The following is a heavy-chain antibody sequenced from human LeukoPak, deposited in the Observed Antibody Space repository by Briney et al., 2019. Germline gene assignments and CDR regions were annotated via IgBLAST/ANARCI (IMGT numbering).Heavy chain of an antibody. J-gene: IGHJ4*02. D-gene: IGHD3-9*01. CDR1: GFTFSTYW. Sequence: GSLRLSCAASGFTFSTYWMHWVRQAPGRGLVWVSRIRPEGTTTAYADSVKGRFTISRDNAKNTLFLQMNSLSAEDTAVYYCARDLDWILFDYWGQGTLVTVSS. CDR3: ARDLDWILFDY. CDR2: IRPEGTTT. V-gene: IGHV3-74*03.